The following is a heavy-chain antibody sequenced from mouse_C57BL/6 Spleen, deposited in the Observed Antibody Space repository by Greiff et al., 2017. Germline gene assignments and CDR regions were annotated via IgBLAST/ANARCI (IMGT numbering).Heavy chain of an antibody. D-gene: IGHD3-2*02. CDR1: GFTFSSYG. Sequence: VQLKESGGDLVKPGGSLKLSCAASGFTFSSYGMSWVRQTPDKRLEWVATISSGGSYTYYPDSVKGRFTISRDNAKNTLYLQMSSLKSEDTAMYYCARQPDSSGYFDYWGQGTTLTVSS. CDR3: ARQPDSSGYFDY. V-gene: IGHV5-6*01. J-gene: IGHJ2*01. CDR2: ISSGGSYT.